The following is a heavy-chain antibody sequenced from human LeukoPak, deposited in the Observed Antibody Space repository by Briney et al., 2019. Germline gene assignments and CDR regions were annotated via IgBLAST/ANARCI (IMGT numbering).Heavy chain of an antibody. CDR3: ASAFIVVVPAAMSYYYGMDV. CDR2: INHSGST. Sequence: SETLSLTCTVSGGSISSGGYYWSWIRQPPGKGLEWIGEINHSGSTNYNPSLKSRVTISVDTSKNQFSLKLSSVTAADTAVYYCASAFIVVVPAAMSYYYGMDVWGQGTTVTVSS. J-gene: IGHJ6*02. D-gene: IGHD2-2*01. CDR1: GGSISSGGYY. V-gene: IGHV4-39*07.